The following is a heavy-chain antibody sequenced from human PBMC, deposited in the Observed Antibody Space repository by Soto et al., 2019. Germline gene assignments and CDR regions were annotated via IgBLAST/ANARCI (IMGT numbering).Heavy chain of an antibody. J-gene: IGHJ3*02. CDR1: GGSFSGYY. CDR2: INHSGST. Sequence: SETLSLTCAVYGGSFSGYYWSWIRQPPGKGLEWIGEINHSGSTNYNPSLKSRITISVDTSKNQFSLKLSSVTAADTAVYYCARTGYSSGWYKAAFDIWG. CDR3: ARTGYSSGWYKAAFDI. D-gene: IGHD6-19*01. V-gene: IGHV4-34*01.